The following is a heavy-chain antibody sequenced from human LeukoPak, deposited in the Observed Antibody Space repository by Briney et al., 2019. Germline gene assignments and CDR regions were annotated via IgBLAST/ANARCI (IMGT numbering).Heavy chain of an antibody. D-gene: IGHD2-15*01. CDR1: GGSINSYY. CDR3: ARRSSHCSGGSCMYYFDY. V-gene: IGHV4-59*08. CDR2: IYYSGST. Sequence: SETLSLTCTVSGGSINSYYWSWIRQLPGKGLEWIGYIYYSGSTNYSPSLKSRVTISVDTSKSQFSLKLSSVTAADTAVYYCARRSSHCSGGSCMYYFDYWGQGTLVTVSS. J-gene: IGHJ4*02.